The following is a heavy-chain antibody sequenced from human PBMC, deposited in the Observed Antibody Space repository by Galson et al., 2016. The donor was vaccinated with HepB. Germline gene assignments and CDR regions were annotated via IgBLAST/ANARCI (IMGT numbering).Heavy chain of an antibody. CDR1: GYTLTSYY. CDR3: AREKRTTRYYYYGMDV. V-gene: IGHV1-46*01. D-gene: IGHD1-1*01. CDR2: INPSGGST. Sequence: SVKVSCKASGYTLTSYYMHWVRQAPGQGLEWMGIINPSGGSTSYPQKFQGRVTMTRDTSTSTVYMEPSSLRSEDTAVYYCAREKRTTRYYYYGMDVWGQGTTVTVSS. J-gene: IGHJ6*02.